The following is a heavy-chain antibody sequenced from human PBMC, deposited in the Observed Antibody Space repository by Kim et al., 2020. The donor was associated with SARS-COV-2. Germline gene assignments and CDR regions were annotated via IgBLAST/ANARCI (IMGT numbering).Heavy chain of an antibody. CDR1: GFTFSSYW. CDR2: IKQDGSEK. Sequence: GGSLRLSCAASGFTFSSYWMSWVRQAPGKGLEWVANIKQDGSEKYYVDSVKGRFTISRDNAKNSLYLQMNSLRAEDTAVYYCARGIVVVTAIIPIYYFDYWGQGTLVTVSS. J-gene: IGHJ4*02. D-gene: IGHD2-21*02. CDR3: ARGIVVVTAIIPIYYFDY. V-gene: IGHV3-7*01.